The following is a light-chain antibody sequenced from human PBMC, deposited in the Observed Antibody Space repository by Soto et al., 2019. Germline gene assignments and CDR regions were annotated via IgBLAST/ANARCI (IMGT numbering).Light chain of an antibody. CDR1: SSNIGAGYD. V-gene: IGLV1-40*01. J-gene: IGLJ1*01. CDR3: QSYDNSLSGSEV. Sequence: QYVLTQPPSVSGAPGQRVTISCTGSSSNIGAGYDVHWYQQLPGAAPTLLIFGIFNRPSGVSERFSGSRSGASASLVIAGLQAEDEADYFCQSYDNSLSGSEVFGTGTKVTVL. CDR2: GIF.